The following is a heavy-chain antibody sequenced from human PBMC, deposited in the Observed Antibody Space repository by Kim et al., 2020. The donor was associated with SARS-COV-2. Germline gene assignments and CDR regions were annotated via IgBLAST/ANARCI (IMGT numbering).Heavy chain of an antibody. V-gene: IGHV3-21*01. D-gene: IGHD6-6*01. CDR1: GLTLSNCD. Sequence: GGSLRLSCAASGLTLSNCDMNWVRQAPGKGLEWVSYISRSGSHIYYADSVKGRFTISRDNAKNSLYLQMDSLGAEDTAVYYCTRDDGELARWSGMDVWGQGTTVSVSS. CDR3: TRDDGELARWSGMDV. CDR2: ISRSGSHI. J-gene: IGHJ6*02.